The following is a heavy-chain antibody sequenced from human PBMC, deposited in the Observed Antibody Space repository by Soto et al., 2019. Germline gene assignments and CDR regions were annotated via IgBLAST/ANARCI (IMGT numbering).Heavy chain of an antibody. CDR1: GGSISGGVGGLYY. CDR2: IYDSGST. V-gene: IGHV4-30-4*01. J-gene: IGHJ2*01. Sequence: QLQLRESGPGLVKPSETLSLTCTVSGGSISGGVGGLYYWSWIRQPPGKGLEWIGYIYDSGSTYYNTSLKSRVTISVDPSKKQFSLRLSSVTAADTAVYYCAREVIPLTTDWYFDLWGRGTLVTVSS. D-gene: IGHD4-17*01. CDR3: AREVIPLTTDWYFDL.